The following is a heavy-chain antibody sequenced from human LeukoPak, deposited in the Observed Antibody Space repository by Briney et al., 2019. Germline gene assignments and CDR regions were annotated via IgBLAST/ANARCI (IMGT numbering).Heavy chain of an antibody. CDR2: INHSGSA. V-gene: IGHV4-34*01. CDR1: GGSFSGYY. CDR3: AREVVVVPATYFYYYHMDV. D-gene: IGHD2-2*01. J-gene: IGHJ6*03. Sequence: SETLSLTCAVYGGSFSGYYWSWIRQPPGKGLEWIGEINHSGSADYNPSLKSRVSISVDTSKNQFSLKLYAVTAADTAVYYCAREVVVVPATYFYYYHMDVWDKGTTVTASS.